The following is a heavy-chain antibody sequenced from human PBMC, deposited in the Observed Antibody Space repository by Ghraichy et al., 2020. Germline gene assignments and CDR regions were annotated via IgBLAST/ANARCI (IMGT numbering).Heavy chain of an antibody. V-gene: IGHV1-3*01. Sequence: ASVKVSCKASGYTFTNYAVHWVRQAPGQRLEWMGWINAGNGDTKYSQKFQGRVTITRDTSASTAYMELSSLRSEDTAMYYCARDHAVTPAYYFDYWGQGTLVTVSS. CDR2: INAGNGDT. CDR3: ARDHAVTPAYYFDY. D-gene: IGHD4-17*01. J-gene: IGHJ4*02. CDR1: GYTFTNYA.